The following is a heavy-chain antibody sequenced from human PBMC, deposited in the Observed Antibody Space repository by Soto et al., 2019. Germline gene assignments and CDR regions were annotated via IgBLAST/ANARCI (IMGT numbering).Heavy chain of an antibody. V-gene: IGHV3-9*01. D-gene: IGHD6-6*01. CDR1: GFTFDDYA. CDR2: ISWNSGSI. Sequence: PGGSLRLSCAASGFTFDDYAMHWVRQAPGKGLEWVSGISWNSGSIGYADSVKGRFTISRDNAKNSLYLQMNSLRAEDTALYYCAKDKFPRSIAARPGPDDAFDIWGQGTMVTVSS. CDR3: AKDKFPRSIAARPGPDDAFDI. J-gene: IGHJ3*02.